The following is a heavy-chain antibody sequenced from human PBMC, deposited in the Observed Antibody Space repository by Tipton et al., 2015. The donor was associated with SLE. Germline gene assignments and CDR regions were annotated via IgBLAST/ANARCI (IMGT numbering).Heavy chain of an antibody. CDR3: ARTITMMMFPGAFDI. CDR2: INHSGST. V-gene: IGHV4-34*01. D-gene: IGHD3-22*01. CDR1: GGSFSGYY. J-gene: IGHJ3*02. Sequence: TLSLTCAVYGGSFSGYYWSWIRQPPGKGLEWIGEINHSGSTNYNPSLKSRVTISVDTSKNQFSLKLSSVTAADTAVYYCARTITMMMFPGAFDIWGQGTMVTVSS.